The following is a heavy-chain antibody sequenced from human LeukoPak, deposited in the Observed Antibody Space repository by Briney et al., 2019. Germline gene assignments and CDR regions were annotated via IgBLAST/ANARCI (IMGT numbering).Heavy chain of an antibody. D-gene: IGHD6-19*01. CDR3: ARGDSSGWYPFDY. J-gene: IGHJ4*02. CDR1: GGSISGYY. Sequence: TSETLSLTCTVSGGSISGYYWSWIRQPAGKGLEWIGRIYTSGTTHDNPSLKSRVTMSVDTSKNQVSLKLSSVTAADTAVYYCARGDSSGWYPFDYWGQGTLVTVSS. CDR2: IYTSGTT. V-gene: IGHV4-4*07.